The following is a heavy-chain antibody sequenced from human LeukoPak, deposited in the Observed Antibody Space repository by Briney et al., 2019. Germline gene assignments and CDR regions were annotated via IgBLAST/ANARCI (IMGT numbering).Heavy chain of an antibody. Sequence: PSQTLSLTCAVSGGSISSGGYSWSWIRQPPGKGLEWIGRIYTSGSTNYNPSLKSRVTISVDTSKNQFSLKLSSVTAADTAVYYCARHDYMTPPRSGMDVWGKGTTVTVSS. D-gene: IGHD4-11*01. CDR3: ARHDYMTPPRSGMDV. CDR1: GGSISSGGYS. V-gene: IGHV4-61*02. J-gene: IGHJ6*04. CDR2: IYTSGST.